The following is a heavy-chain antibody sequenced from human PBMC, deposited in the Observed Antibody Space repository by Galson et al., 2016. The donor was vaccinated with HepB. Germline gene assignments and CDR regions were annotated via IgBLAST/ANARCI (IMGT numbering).Heavy chain of an antibody. J-gene: IGHJ5*02. D-gene: IGHD3-22*01. CDR1: GFALTSYW. Sequence: SLRLSCAASGFALTSYWMHWVRQAPGKGLVWVSRIAGVGTTTTYADAVRGRFTISRDDATNTMYLRMNSLRVDDTAVYYSARSFYDISGYYRFDPWGQGTLVTVAS. V-gene: IGHV3-74*01. CDR3: ARSFYDISGYYRFDP. CDR2: IAGVGTTT.